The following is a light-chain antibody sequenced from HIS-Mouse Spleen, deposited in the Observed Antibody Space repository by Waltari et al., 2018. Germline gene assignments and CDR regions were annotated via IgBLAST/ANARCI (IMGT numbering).Light chain of an antibody. CDR2: KDS. CDR3: QSADSSGTYRV. V-gene: IGLV3-25*03. CDR1: ALPKHY. Sequence: SYELTQPPSVSVSPGQTARITCSGDALPKHYAYWYQQKPGQAPVLVIYKDSGRPSGIPERFSGSSSGTTVTLTISGVQAEDEADYYCQSADSSGTYRVFGGGTKLTVL. J-gene: IGLJ2*01.